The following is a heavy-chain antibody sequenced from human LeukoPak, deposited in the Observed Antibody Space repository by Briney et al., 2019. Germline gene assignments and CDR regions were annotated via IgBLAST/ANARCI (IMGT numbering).Heavy chain of an antibody. CDR3: ARDRAVPAAEGLYYYYYGMDV. CDR2: IYTSGST. CDR1: GGSISSFY. D-gene: IGHD2-2*01. Sequence: PSETLSLTCTVSGGSISSFYWSWIRQPAGKGLEWIARIYTSGSTNYNPSLKSRVTMSVDTSKNQFSLKLSSVTAADTAVYYCARDRAVPAAEGLYYYYYGMDVWGQGTTVTVSS. V-gene: IGHV4-4*07. J-gene: IGHJ6*02.